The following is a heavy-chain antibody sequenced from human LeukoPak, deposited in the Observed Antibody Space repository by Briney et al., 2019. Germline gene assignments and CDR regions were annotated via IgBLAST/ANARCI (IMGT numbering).Heavy chain of an antibody. Sequence: NTSETLSLTCTVSGGSISSYYWSWIRQPPGKGLEWIGYIYYSGSTNYNPSLKSRVTISVDTSKNQFSLKLSSVTAADTAVYYCASSIIAAASRVDYWGQGTLVTVSS. CDR1: GGSISSYY. CDR2: IYYSGST. CDR3: ASSIIAAASRVDY. J-gene: IGHJ4*02. D-gene: IGHD6-13*01. V-gene: IGHV4-59*08.